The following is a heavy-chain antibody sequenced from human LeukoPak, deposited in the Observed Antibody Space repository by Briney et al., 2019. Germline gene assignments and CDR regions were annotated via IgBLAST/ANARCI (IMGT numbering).Heavy chain of an antibody. J-gene: IGHJ5*02. Sequence: GASVKVSCKASGYTFTGFYMHWVRQAPGQGLEWMGWINPKNGGINYAQKFQGGVTMTRDTSISTAYMELSRLRSDDTAVYYCAREAYLTANWFDPWRQGTLVTVSS. CDR1: GYTFTGFY. CDR3: AREAYLTANWFDP. V-gene: IGHV1-2*02. D-gene: IGHD2-21*02. CDR2: INPKNGGI.